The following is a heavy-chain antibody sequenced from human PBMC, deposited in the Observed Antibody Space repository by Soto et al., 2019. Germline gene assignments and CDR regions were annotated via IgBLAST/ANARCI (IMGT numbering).Heavy chain of an antibody. CDR2: ISAYNENR. J-gene: IGHJ6*02. Sequence: QIQLVQSGPEVKKPGASVKVSCKAFGYSFTSYGISWVRQAPGQGLEWMGWISAYNENRNYAQKFQGRVTLTTDTSTTTAYMELRGLTSDDKAVYYCARDPPITGSLRGTPRMDVWGQGTTVTVSS. CDR1: GYSFTSYG. V-gene: IGHV1-18*01. D-gene: IGHD1-20*01. CDR3: ARDPPITGSLRGTPRMDV.